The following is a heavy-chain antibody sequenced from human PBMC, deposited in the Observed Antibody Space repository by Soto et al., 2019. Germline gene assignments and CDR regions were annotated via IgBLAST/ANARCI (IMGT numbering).Heavy chain of an antibody. Sequence: EVQLLESGGGLVQPGGSLRLSCAASGFTFSSYAMSWVRLAPGKGLEWVSAISGSGGSTYYADSVKGRFTISRDNSKNTLYLQMNSLRAEDTAVYYCAKDLNRLQGDYGYYYYYGMDVWGQGTTVTVSS. CDR3: AKDLNRLQGDYGYYYYYGMDV. V-gene: IGHV3-23*01. D-gene: IGHD4-17*01. CDR2: ISGSGGST. CDR1: GFTFSSYA. J-gene: IGHJ6*02.